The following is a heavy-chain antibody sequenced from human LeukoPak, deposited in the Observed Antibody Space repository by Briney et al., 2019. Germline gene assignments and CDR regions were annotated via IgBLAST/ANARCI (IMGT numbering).Heavy chain of an antibody. V-gene: IGHV1-46*01. J-gene: IGHJ4*02. CDR3: ARDSPRVYYSSGSYYNALGY. CDR2: INPSGGST. D-gene: IGHD3-10*01. CDR1: GYTFTSYY. Sequence: ASVKVSCKASGYTFTSYYMHWVRQAPGQGLEWMGIINPSGGSTSYAQKFQGRVTMTRDTSTSTVYMELSSLRSEDTTVYYCARDSPRVYYSSGSYYNALGYWGQGTLVTVSS.